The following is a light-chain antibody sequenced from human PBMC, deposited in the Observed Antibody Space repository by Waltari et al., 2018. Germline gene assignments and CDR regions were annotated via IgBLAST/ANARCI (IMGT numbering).Light chain of an antibody. CDR2: NSF. CDR1: SSNIGAGYD. V-gene: IGLV1-40*01. Sequence: QSVLTQPPSVSGAPGHRVTISCTGSSSNIGAGYDVHWYQRLPGAAPKLLIYNSFNRPAGAPDRFSGSKSGMSASLAITGLQAEDEADYYCQSYDNRLYGTRVFGGGTKLTVL. CDR3: QSYDNRLYGTRV. J-gene: IGLJ3*02.